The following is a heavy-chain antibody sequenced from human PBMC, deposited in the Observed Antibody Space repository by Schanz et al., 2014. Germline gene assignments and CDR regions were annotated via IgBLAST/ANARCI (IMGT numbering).Heavy chain of an antibody. V-gene: IGHV3-53*01. CDR2: SYSSGST. J-gene: IGHJ6*02. CDR1: GFTVSNSY. Sequence: DVQLVDSGGGLVQPGGSLRLSCAASGFTVSNSYIHWVRQAPGTGRKWVSTSYSSGSTYYADSVRGRFTISRDNSMNPVYLQMNGLRRGDAAVYYCSRAQGVNRLCYGVDVWGQGTTVTVSS. D-gene: IGHD3-16*01. CDR3: SRAQGVNRLCYGVDV.